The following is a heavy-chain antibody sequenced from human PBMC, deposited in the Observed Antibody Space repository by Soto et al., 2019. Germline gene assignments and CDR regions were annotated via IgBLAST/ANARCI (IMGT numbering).Heavy chain of an antibody. D-gene: IGHD3-22*01. CDR3: ATAKGGEDYYDSSGYLDY. Sequence: QVQQQQSGPGLVKPSQTLSLTCAISGDSVSSNSAAWNWIRQSPSRGLEWLGRTYYRSKWYNDYAVSVKSRITINPDTSKNQFSLQLNSVTPEDTAVYYCATAKGGEDYYDSSGYLDYWGQGTLVTVSS. CDR2: TYYRSKWYN. J-gene: IGHJ4*02. CDR1: GDSVSSNSAA. V-gene: IGHV6-1*01.